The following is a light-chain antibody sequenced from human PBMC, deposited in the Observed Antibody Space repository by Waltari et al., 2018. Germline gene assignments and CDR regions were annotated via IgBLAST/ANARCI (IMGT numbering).Light chain of an antibody. CDR3: ATRDEGPTVV. V-gene: IGLV1-47*01. J-gene: IGLJ2*01. Sequence: QSVLTQPPSASGTPGQSVTISCSGSIPNLGTHYVYWYQQLPGTAPKLLIYLTHQRPSGVPDRFSASKSGTSASLAISGLRFEDEADYYCATRDEGPTVVFGGGTKLTVL. CDR1: IPNLGTHY. CDR2: LTH.